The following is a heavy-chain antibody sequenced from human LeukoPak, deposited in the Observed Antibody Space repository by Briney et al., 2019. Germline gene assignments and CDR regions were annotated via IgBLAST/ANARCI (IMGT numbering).Heavy chain of an antibody. CDR1: GFTFSSYA. J-gene: IGHJ6*02. V-gene: IGHV3-23*01. D-gene: IGHD2-21*02. CDR3: AKAFCGGGCYPSYYYYSMDV. Sequence: GGSLRLSCAASGFTFSSYAMSWVRQAPGKGLEWVSAIRGSGGGNTYYADSVKGRLTISRDNSKNTLFLQMTSVRAEDTAVYHCAKAFCGGGCYPSYYYYSMDVWGQGTTVTVSS. CDR2: IRGSGGGNT.